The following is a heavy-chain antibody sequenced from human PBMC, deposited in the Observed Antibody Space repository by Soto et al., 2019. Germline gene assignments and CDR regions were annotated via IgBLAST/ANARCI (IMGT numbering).Heavy chain of an antibody. CDR1: GGSISSGGYY. V-gene: IGHV4-31*03. J-gene: IGHJ5*02. D-gene: IGHD6-6*01. Sequence: SETLSLTCTVSGGSISSGGYYWSWIRQHPGKGLEWIGYIYYSGSTYYNPSLKSRVTISVDTSKNQFSLKLSSVTAADTAVYYCARDSHQYSSSNYWLDPWGQGTLVTVSS. CDR2: IYYSGST. CDR3: ARDSHQYSSSNYWLDP.